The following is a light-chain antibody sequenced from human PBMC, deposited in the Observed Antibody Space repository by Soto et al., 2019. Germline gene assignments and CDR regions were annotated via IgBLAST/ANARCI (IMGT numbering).Light chain of an antibody. CDR2: AAS. CDR1: QGISSY. J-gene: IGKJ1*01. CDR3: QQYYSYPPT. Sequence: AIRMTQSPSSLSASTGDRVTITCRASQGISSYLAWYQQKPGKAPKLLIYAASTLQSGVPSRFSGSGSGTDFTLTISCPQSEDFATYYCQQYYSYPPTFGQGTKV. V-gene: IGKV1-8*01.